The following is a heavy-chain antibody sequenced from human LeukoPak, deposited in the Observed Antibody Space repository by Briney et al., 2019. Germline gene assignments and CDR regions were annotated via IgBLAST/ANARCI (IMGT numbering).Heavy chain of an antibody. D-gene: IGHD3-10*01. CDR3: ARGSTVVRGVSPAGDY. V-gene: IGHV3-21*01. CDR1: GFTFSSYT. CDR2: ISRSSSYI. Sequence: GGSLRLSCAASGFTFSSYTMNWVRQAPGKGLEWVSSISRSSSYIYYADSTKSRFTISRDNAKNSLDLQMHSLRAEDTAVYYCARGSTVVRGVSPAGDYWGQGTLVTVSS. J-gene: IGHJ4*02.